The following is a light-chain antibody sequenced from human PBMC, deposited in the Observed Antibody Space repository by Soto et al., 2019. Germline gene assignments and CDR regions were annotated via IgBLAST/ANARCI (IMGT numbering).Light chain of an antibody. CDR1: SSNIGAGYD. J-gene: IGLJ2*01. Sequence: QSVLTQPPSVSGAPGQRVTISCTGSSSNIGAGYDVHWYQQLPGTAPKLLIYGNSNRPSGVPDRFSGSKSGTSASLAITGLQAEDEADYYCQPYDSSLSGYVVFGGGTKLTAL. V-gene: IGLV1-40*01. CDR3: QPYDSSLSGYVV. CDR2: GNS.